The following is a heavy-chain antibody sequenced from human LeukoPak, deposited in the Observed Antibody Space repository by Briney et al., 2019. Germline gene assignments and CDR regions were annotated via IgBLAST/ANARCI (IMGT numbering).Heavy chain of an antibody. J-gene: IGHJ4*01. CDR2: IRSDGTPT. Sequence: GRSMTLSCAASGFTITNYWMHWVRHAQGQVLVWVSRIRSDGTPTIYANSVTGRFTIYRDQPKNMLYLQMNSLRAEEPAITYRVVTVPGWGQGTLVTVSS. CDR1: GFTITNYW. D-gene: IGHD6-6*01. V-gene: IGHV3-74*01. CDR3: VVTVPG.